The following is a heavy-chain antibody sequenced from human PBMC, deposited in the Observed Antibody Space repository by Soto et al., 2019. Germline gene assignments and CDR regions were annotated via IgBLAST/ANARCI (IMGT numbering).Heavy chain of an antibody. Sequence: GGSLRLSWSASGFTFSSYAMHWVRQAPGKGLEYVSAISSNGGSTYYADSVKGRFTISRDNSKNTLYLQMSSLRAEDTAVYYCVTSTGGYSIRTPEYFDYWGQGTLVTVSS. CDR2: ISSNGGST. CDR3: VTSTGGYSIRTPEYFDY. CDR1: GFTFSSYA. D-gene: IGHD6-13*01. V-gene: IGHV3-64D*08. J-gene: IGHJ4*02.